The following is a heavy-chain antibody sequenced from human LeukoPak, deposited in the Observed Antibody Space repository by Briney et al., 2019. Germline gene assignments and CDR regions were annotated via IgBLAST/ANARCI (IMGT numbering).Heavy chain of an antibody. J-gene: IGHJ3*02. Sequence: PGGSLRLSCAASGFTFSSYSMNWVRQAPGKGLEWVSYISSSSSTIYYADSVKGRFTISRDNAKNSLYLQMNSLRDEDTAVYYCARDFGYCGGDCYLVDALDIWGQGTMVTVSS. V-gene: IGHV3-48*02. CDR3: ARDFGYCGGDCYLVDALDI. CDR1: GFTFSSYS. D-gene: IGHD2-21*01. CDR2: ISSSSSTI.